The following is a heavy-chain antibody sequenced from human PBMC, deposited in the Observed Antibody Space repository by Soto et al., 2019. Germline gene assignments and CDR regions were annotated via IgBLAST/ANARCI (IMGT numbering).Heavy chain of an antibody. V-gene: IGHV4-59*02. Sequence: SETLSLTCTVTGASVINDYWNWIRQPPGKGLEWIGFVYDSGSTSYNSSLKSRLIISVDTSKNQFSLKLSSVTAADTAVYYCVRQVGATGSYSYAVWGQGTMVTVSS. CDR2: VYDSGST. CDR3: VRQVGATGSYSYAV. D-gene: IGHD1-26*01. CDR1: GASVINDY. J-gene: IGHJ3*01.